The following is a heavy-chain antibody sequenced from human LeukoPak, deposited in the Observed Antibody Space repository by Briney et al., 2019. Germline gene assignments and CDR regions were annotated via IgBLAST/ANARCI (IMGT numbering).Heavy chain of an antibody. V-gene: IGHV4-39*07. CDR2: IYYSGST. D-gene: IGHD6-19*01. J-gene: IGHJ4*02. Sequence: PSETLSLTCTVSGGSISSSSYYWGWIRQPPGKGLEWIGSIYYSGSTYYNPSLKSRVTISVDTSKNQFSLKLSSVTAADTAVYYCARDNRQWLGIDYWGQGTLVTVSS. CDR3: ARDNRQWLGIDY. CDR1: GGSISSSSYY.